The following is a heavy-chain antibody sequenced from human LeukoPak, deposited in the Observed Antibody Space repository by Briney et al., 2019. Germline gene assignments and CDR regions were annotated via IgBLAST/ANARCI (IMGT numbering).Heavy chain of an antibody. CDR2: ITITSNYI. Sequence: GGSLRLSCAASGFTFSSYEMNWVRQAPGKGLEWVSSITITSNYIHYADSVKGRFTISRDNAKNSLHLQMNSLGAEDTAVYYCARDHSSSWYSPNWFDPWGQGTLVTVSS. CDR3: ARDHSSSWYSPNWFDP. D-gene: IGHD6-13*01. CDR1: GFTFSSYE. V-gene: IGHV3-21*01. J-gene: IGHJ5*01.